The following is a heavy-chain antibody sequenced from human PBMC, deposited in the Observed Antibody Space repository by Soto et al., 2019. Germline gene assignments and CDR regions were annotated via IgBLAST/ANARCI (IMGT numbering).Heavy chain of an antibody. V-gene: IGHV4-31*03. CDR3: ARGAGGH. CDR2: IYYSGSP. J-gene: IGHJ4*02. CDR1: GGSISIGGYY. Sequence: QVQLQESGPGLVKPSQTLSLTCTVSGGSISIGGYYWSWIRQHPGKGLEWIGYIYYSGSPYYNPTLKSRVTITIDTSKNQFPLKDDSVTAGGTAGYFWARGAGGHWGQGTLVTVSS. D-gene: IGHD3-10*01.